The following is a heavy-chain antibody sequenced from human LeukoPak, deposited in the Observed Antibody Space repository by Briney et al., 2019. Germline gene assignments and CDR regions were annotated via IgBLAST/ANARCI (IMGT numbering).Heavy chain of an antibody. CDR1: GFTFSSYA. CDR2: ISSNGGST. J-gene: IGHJ2*01. V-gene: IGHV3-64*01. CDR3: ARVVTFGYFDL. Sequence: GSLRLSCAASGFTFSSYAMHWVRQAPGKGLEYVSAISSNGGSTYYANSVKGRFTISRDNSKNTLYLQMGSLRAEDMAVYYCARVVTFGYFDLWGRGTLVTVSS.